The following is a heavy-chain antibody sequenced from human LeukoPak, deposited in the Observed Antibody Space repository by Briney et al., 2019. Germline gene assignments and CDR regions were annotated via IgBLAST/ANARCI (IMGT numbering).Heavy chain of an antibody. J-gene: IGHJ5*02. CDR1: GFTFSSYG. D-gene: IGHD3-10*01. CDR3: AKDQFGGFDP. Sequence: GRSLRLSCAASGFTFSSYGMHWVRQAPGKGLEWVAVISYDGSNKYYADSVKGRFTISRDNSKNTLYLQMNSLRAEDTAVYYRAKDQFGGFDPWGQGTLVTVSS. V-gene: IGHV3-30*18. CDR2: ISYDGSNK.